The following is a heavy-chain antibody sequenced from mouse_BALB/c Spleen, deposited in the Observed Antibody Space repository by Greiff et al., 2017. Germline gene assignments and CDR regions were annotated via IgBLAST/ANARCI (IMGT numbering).Heavy chain of an antibody. V-gene: IGHV5-6-5*01. CDR2: ISSGGST. Sequence: EVKVEESGGGLVKPGGSLKLSCAASGFTFSSYAMSWVRQTPEKRLEWVASISSGGSTYYPDSVKGRFTISRDNARNILYLQMSSLRSEDTAMYYCARGNDYDGWYAMDYWGQGTSVTVSS. CDR3: ARGNDYDGWYAMDY. CDR1: GFTFSSYA. J-gene: IGHJ4*01. D-gene: IGHD2-4*01.